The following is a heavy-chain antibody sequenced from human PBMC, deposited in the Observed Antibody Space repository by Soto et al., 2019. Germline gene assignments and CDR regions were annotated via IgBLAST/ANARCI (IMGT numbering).Heavy chain of an antibody. Sequence: GGSLRLSCAASGFTFSSYGMHWVRQAPGKGLEWVAVISYDGSNKYYADSVKGRFTISRDNSKNTLYLQMNSLRAEDTAVYYCAKDSASSSADFDYWGQGTLVTVYS. J-gene: IGHJ4*02. CDR1: GFTFSSYG. CDR2: ISYDGSNK. CDR3: AKDSASSSADFDY. V-gene: IGHV3-30*18. D-gene: IGHD6-6*01.